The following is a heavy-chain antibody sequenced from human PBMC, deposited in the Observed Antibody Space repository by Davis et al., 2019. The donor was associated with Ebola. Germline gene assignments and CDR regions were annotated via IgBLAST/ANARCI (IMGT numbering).Heavy chain of an antibody. CDR3: ARDYCDSSGYYYDTFDI. Sequence: AASVKVSCKASGYTFTNYGISWVRQAPGQGLEWVGWISTYNGNTNYAQKLQDRVTMTTDTSTTTAYMELRSLRSDDTALYYCARDYCDSSGYYYDTFDIWGQGTMVTVSS. D-gene: IGHD3-22*01. J-gene: IGHJ3*02. CDR2: ISTYNGNT. CDR1: GYTFTNYG. V-gene: IGHV1-18*01.